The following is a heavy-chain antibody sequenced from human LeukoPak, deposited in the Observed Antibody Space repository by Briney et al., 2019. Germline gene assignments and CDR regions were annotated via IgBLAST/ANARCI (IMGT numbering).Heavy chain of an antibody. J-gene: IGHJ4*02. CDR3: AKDRRRDDVLTGSFSD. CDR2: ISGSGSIT. D-gene: IGHD3-9*01. V-gene: IGHV3-23*01. CDR1: GFTFNNYA. Sequence: GGSLRLSCVSSGFTFNNYAMNWVRQAPGKGLEWVSSISGSGSITYYADSVKGRFTISRDNSKNTLYLQMNSLRAEDTAVYNCAKDRRRDDVLTGSFSDWGQGTLVTVSS.